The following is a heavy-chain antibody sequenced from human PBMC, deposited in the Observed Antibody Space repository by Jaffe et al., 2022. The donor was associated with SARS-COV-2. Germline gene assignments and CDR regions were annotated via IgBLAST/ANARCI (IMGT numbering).Heavy chain of an antibody. CDR2: IKSKTDGGTT. CDR3: TTDSVWGGPPYYFDY. Sequence: EVQLVESGGGLVKPGGSLRLSCAASGFTFSNAWMSWVRQAPGKGLEWVGRIKSKTDGGTTDYAAPVKGRFTISRDDSKNTLYLQMNSLKTEDTAVYYCTTDSVWGGPPYYFDYWGQGTLVTVSS. CDR1: GFTFSNAW. V-gene: IGHV3-15*01. D-gene: IGHD7-27*01. J-gene: IGHJ4*02.